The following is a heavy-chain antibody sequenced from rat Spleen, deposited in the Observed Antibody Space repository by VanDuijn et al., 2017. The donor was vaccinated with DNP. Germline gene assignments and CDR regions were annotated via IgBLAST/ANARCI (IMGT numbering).Heavy chain of an antibody. V-gene: IGHV5-31*01. CDR1: GFIFSNYW. CDR2: IGSTGDNT. D-gene: IGHD3-8*01. J-gene: IGHJ2*01. CDR3: TSNPHIRTAAPFDY. Sequence: EVQLVESGGGPVQPGRSLKISCIASGFIFSNYWMTWIRQAPGKGLEWVASIGSTGDNTYYSDSVKGRFSLSRDNAKSTLYLQVNRLRSEDTATYYCTSNPHIRTAAPFDYWGQGVMVTVSS.